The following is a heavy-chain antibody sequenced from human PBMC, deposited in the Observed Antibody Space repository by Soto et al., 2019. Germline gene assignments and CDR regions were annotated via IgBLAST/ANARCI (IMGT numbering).Heavy chain of an antibody. V-gene: IGHV3-21*01. Sequence: EVQLVESGGGLVKPGGSLRLSCAASGFTFSSYTMNWVRQAPGKGLEWVSSISSTSSYIYYADSVKGRFTISRDNAKNSLYLQMNSLRAEETAVYYCARDRGHTLDYWGQGTLVIVSS. J-gene: IGHJ4*02. CDR3: ARDRGHTLDY. D-gene: IGHD3-10*01. CDR2: ISSTSSYI. CDR1: GFTFSSYT.